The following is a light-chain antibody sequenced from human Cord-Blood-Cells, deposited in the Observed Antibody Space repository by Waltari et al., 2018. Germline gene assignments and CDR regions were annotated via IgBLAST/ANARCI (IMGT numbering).Light chain of an antibody. Sequence: DIVLTQSQATLSLSPGERPTISCRASQSVSSYLAWYQQKPGQAPRLLIYDASNRATGIPARFSGSGSGTDFTLTISSLEPEDFAVYYCQQRSNWPPYTFGQGTKLEIK. CDR2: DAS. J-gene: IGKJ2*01. CDR3: QQRSNWPPYT. CDR1: QSVSSY. V-gene: IGKV3-11*01.